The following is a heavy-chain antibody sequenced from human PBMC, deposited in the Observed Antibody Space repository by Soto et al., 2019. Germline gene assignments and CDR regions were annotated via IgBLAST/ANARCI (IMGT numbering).Heavy chain of an antibody. D-gene: IGHD2-15*01. Sequence: PGESLKISCQVSGYTFATYWLTWVRQMPDKGLEWMGRIDPSDSRTYYSPSFQGHVTISADKSTSTAYLQWTRLRASDTALYYCTTHAPEDMIRKWGPGTLVTVSS. J-gene: IGHJ4*02. CDR2: IDPSDSRT. CDR1: GYTFATYW. V-gene: IGHV5-10-1*01. CDR3: TTHAPEDMIRK.